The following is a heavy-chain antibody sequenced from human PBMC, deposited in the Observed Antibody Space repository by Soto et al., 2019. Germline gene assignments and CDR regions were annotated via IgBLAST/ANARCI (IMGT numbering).Heavy chain of an antibody. D-gene: IGHD3-22*01. Sequence: LRLSCAASGFTVSSNYMSWVRQAPGKGLEWVSVIYSGGSTYYADSVKGRFTISRDNSKNTLYLQMNSLRAEDTAVYYCAKDDYDSSGYYPDYWGQGTVVTVSS. CDR2: IYSGGST. CDR1: GFTVSSNY. CDR3: AKDDYDSSGYYPDY. V-gene: IGHV3-53*01. J-gene: IGHJ4*02.